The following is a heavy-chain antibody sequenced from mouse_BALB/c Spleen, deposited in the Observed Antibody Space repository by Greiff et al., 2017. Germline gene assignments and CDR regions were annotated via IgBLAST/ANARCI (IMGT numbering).Heavy chain of an antibody. CDR1: GYSITSDYA. V-gene: IGHV3-2*02. CDR3: ARVNLLLRYAMDY. Sequence: EVHLVESGPGLVKPSQSLSLTCTVTGYSITSDYAWNWIRQFPGNKLEWMGYISYSGSTSYNPSLKSRISITRDTSKNQFFLQLNSVTTEDTATYYCARVNLLLRYAMDYWGQGTSVTVSS. J-gene: IGHJ4*01. CDR2: ISYSGST. D-gene: IGHD1-1*01.